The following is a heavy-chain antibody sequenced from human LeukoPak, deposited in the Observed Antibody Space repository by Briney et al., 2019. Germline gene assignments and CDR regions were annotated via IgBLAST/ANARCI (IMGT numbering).Heavy chain of an antibody. V-gene: IGHV1-8*01. Sequence: GASVKVSCKVSGYTLTELSMHWVRQAPGKGLEWMGWMNPNSGNTGYAQKFQGRVTMTRNTSISTAYMELSSLRSEDTAVYYCARRLYYDSSGYYDLATADYYYYMDVWGKGTTVTVSS. CDR1: GYTLTELS. J-gene: IGHJ6*03. CDR2: MNPNSGNT. CDR3: ARRLYYDSSGYYDLATADYYYYMDV. D-gene: IGHD3-22*01.